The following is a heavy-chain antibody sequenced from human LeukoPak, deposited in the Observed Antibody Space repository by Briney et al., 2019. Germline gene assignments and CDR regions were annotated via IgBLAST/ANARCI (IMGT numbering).Heavy chain of an antibody. Sequence: TGGSLRLSRAASGFTFSTHAMNWVRRAPGKGLEWVSASSGSGETTFYANSVKGRFTISRDNSKNILYLQMNSLRAEDTAIYYCAKTYVDTTFFEYWGQGTLVTVSS. V-gene: IGHV3-23*01. CDR3: AKTYVDTTFFEY. J-gene: IGHJ4*02. D-gene: IGHD5-18*01. CDR1: GFTFSTHA. CDR2: SSGSGETT.